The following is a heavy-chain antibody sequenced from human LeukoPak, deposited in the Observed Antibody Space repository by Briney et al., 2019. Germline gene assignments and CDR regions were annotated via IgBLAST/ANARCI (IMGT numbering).Heavy chain of an antibody. CDR2: ISYDGSNK. D-gene: IGHD3-22*01. J-gene: IGHJ4*02. V-gene: IGHV3-30-3*01. CDR3: ARDQRPHYYDSTGCGDY. CDR1: GFTFSSSA. Sequence: PGGSLRLSCATSGFTFSSSAMHWVRQPPGKGLEWVAVISYDGSNKYYGDSMKGRFTISRDNSKNTLYLQMNSLRAEDTAVYYCARDQRPHYYDSTGCGDYWGQGTLVTVSS.